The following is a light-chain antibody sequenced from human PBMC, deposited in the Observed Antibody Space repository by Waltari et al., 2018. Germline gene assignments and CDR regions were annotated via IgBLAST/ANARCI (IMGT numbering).Light chain of an antibody. Sequence: QSVLTQPPSASGTPGQRVTISCSGSSSNIGSNYVSWYQQLPGTAPKLLIYRNNHRPSGVPDRFAGSKSGTSASLAISGLRSEDEADYYCAAWDDSLSGVVFGGGTKLTVL. V-gene: IGLV1-47*01. J-gene: IGLJ2*01. CDR2: RNN. CDR3: AAWDDSLSGVV. CDR1: SSNIGSNY.